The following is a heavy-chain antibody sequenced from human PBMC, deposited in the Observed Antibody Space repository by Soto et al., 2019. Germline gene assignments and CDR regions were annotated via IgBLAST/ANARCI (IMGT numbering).Heavy chain of an antibody. J-gene: IGHJ4*02. CDR3: AKPFDIAAAGIPDY. CDR2: ISYDGSNK. Sequence: LRLSCAASGFTFSSYGMHWVRQAPGKGLEWVAVISYDGSNKYYADSVKGRFTISRDNSKNTLYLQMNSLRAEDTAVYYCAKPFDIAAAGIPDYWGQGTLVTVSS. CDR1: GFTFSSYG. V-gene: IGHV3-30*18. D-gene: IGHD6-13*01.